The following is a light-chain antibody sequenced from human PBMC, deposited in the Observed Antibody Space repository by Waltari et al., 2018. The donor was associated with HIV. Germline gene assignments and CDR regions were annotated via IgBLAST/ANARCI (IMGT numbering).Light chain of an antibody. CDR1: RSNIGAGYD. CDR3: QSYDSSLRGSI. J-gene: IGLJ2*01. V-gene: IGLV1-40*01. Sequence: QSVLTQPPSASGAPGQRVTISCTGSRSNIGAGYDVHWYQQLPGTAPRLVIAGNTDLPSGSADRCAGAKSGSSASLAITGLQAEDEADYYCQSYDSSLRGSIFGGGTKLTVL. CDR2: GNT.